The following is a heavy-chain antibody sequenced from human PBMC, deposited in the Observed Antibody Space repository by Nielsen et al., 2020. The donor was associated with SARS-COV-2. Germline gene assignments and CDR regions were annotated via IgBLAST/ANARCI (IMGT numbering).Heavy chain of an antibody. D-gene: IGHD6-13*01. V-gene: IGHV3-73*01. CDR1: GFSFSDSS. CDR3: ARVNPVSDSWFDALDI. J-gene: IGHJ3*02. Sequence: GSLKISCAASGFSFSDSSMHWVRQASGKGLEWLGRIRSKTNDYATEYPASLKGRFIISRDDSKNTAYLQMNSLRTEDTAVYFCARVNPVSDSWFDALDIWGQGTMVTVSS. CDR2: IRSKTNDYAT.